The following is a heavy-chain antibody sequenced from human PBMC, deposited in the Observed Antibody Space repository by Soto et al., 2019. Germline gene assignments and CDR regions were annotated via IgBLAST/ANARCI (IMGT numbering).Heavy chain of an antibody. D-gene: IGHD1-26*01. V-gene: IGHV1-24*01. CDR2: FDPEDGET. Sequence: ASVKVSCMVSGYTLTELSMHWVRQAPGKGLEWMGGFDPEDGETIYAQKFQGRVTMTRDTSTSTVYMELSSLRSEDTAVYYCARVGWELHAFDIWGQGTMVTVSS. CDR1: GYTLTELS. J-gene: IGHJ3*02. CDR3: ARVGWELHAFDI.